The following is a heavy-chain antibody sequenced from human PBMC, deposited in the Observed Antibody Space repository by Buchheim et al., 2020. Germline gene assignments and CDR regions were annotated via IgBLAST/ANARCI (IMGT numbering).Heavy chain of an antibody. D-gene: IGHD3-3*01. CDR3: ARDYDFWSGYHYWYFDL. CDR2: IKQDGSEK. Sequence: EVQLVESGGGLVQPGGSLRLSCAASGFTFSSYWMSWVRQAPGKGLEWVANIKQDGSEKYYVDSVKGRFTISRANAKNSLYLQMNSLRAEDTAVYYCARDYDFWSGYHYWYFDLWGRGTL. CDR1: GFTFSSYW. J-gene: IGHJ2*01. V-gene: IGHV3-7*01.